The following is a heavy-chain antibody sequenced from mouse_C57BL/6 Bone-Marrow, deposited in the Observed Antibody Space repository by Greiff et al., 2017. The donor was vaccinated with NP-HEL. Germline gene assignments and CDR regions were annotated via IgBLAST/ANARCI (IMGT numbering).Heavy chain of an antibody. CDR3: ARSPLYDGYYGFDD. Sequence: EVHLVESGGGLVQPGGSLSLSCAASGFTFTDYYMSWVRQPPGKALEWLGFIRNKANGYTTEYSASVKGRFTISRDNSQSILYLQMNALRAEDSATYYCARSPLYDGYYGFDDWGQGTTLTVSS. V-gene: IGHV7-3*01. D-gene: IGHD2-3*01. J-gene: IGHJ2*01. CDR1: GFTFTDYY. CDR2: IRNKANGYTT.